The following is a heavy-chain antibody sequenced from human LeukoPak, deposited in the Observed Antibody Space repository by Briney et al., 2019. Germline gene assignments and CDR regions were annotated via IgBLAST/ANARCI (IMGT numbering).Heavy chain of an antibody. J-gene: IGHJ4*02. CDR2: ISPGGDTI. D-gene: IGHD4-17*01. Sequence: GGSLRLSCSGSGFACRSLGMIWVRQAQGRGLEWISYISPGGDTIYNADSVKGRFTISRDNAKNSLSLHMNGLTDEDTATYHCARVRGPTVTTMYFDYWGQGTLVTVSS. CDR3: ARVRGPTVTTMYFDY. CDR1: GFACRSLG. V-gene: IGHV3-48*02.